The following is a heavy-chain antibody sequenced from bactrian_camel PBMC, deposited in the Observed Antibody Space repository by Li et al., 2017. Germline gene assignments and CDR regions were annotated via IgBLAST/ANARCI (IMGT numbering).Heavy chain of an antibody. CDR3: ATGGRWYLDHGRFGY. Sequence: QLVESGGGLVQAGGSLRLSCRAPGYTWGGYCMGWFRQAPGKQREGVAAIYSDGTTIYADSVKGRFTISRGNAKNTVYLQMNSLKSGDTALYYCATGGRWYLDHGRFGYWGQGTQVTVS. J-gene: IGHJ6*01. V-gene: IGHV3S53*01. CDR2: IYSDGTT. CDR1: GYTWGGYC. D-gene: IGHD6*01.